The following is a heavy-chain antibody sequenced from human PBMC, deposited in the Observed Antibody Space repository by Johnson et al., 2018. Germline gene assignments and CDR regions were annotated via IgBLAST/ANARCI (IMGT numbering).Heavy chain of an antibody. CDR2: ISWNSRNI. V-gene: IGHV3-9*01. CDR1: GFTFSDYA. Sequence: EVQLVESGGGLVQXGRSLRLSCAASGFTFSDYAIHWVRQAPGKALEWVSGISWNSRNIGYADSVKGRFTISRDNAKNSMYLQIKSLRLEDTALYYCAKNFSDYSNHSPQHYYYFGMDVWGQGTTVTVSS. J-gene: IGHJ6*02. D-gene: IGHD4-11*01. CDR3: AKNFSDYSNHSPQHYYYFGMDV.